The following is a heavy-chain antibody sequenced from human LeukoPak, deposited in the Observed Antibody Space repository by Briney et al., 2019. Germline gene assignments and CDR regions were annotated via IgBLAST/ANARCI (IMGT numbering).Heavy chain of an antibody. CDR3: AKADAPIAAVGHQAY. Sequence: PGGSLRLSCAASGFAFSNAWMSWVRQAPGKGLEWVAVISYDGSNKYYADSVKGRFTISRDNSKNTLYLQMNSLRAEDTAVYYCAKADAPIAAVGHQAYWGQGTLVTVSS. J-gene: IGHJ4*02. V-gene: IGHV3-30*18. CDR1: GFAFSNAW. CDR2: ISYDGSNK. D-gene: IGHD6-13*01.